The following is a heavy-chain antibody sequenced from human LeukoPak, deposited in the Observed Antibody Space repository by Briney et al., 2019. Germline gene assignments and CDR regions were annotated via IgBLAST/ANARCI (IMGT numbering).Heavy chain of an antibody. V-gene: IGHV3-21*01. CDR3: ASELGYCSSTSCPWRAFDI. CDR1: GFTSSSYS. J-gene: IGHJ3*02. Sequence: GGSLRLSCAASGFTSSSYSMNWVRQAPGKGLEWVSSISSSSSYIYYADSVKGRFTISRDNAKNSLYLQMNSLRAEDTAVYYCASELGYCSSTSCPWRAFDIWGQGTMVTVSS. D-gene: IGHD2-2*01. CDR2: ISSSSSYI.